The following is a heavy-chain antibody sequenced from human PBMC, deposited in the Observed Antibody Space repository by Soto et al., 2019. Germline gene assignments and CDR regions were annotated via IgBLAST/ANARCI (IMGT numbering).Heavy chain of an antibody. V-gene: IGHV3-74*01. CDR1: GFTFSSYW. CDR3: ARGQSVDKAMVPGY. J-gene: IGHJ4*02. CDR2: INSDGSST. Sequence: GGSLRLSCAASGFTFSSYWMHWVRQVPGKGLVWVSRINSDGSSTSYADSVKGRFTISRANAKNTLYLQMNSLRAEDAAVYYCARGQSVDKAMVPGYWGQGTLVTVSS. D-gene: IGHD5-18*01.